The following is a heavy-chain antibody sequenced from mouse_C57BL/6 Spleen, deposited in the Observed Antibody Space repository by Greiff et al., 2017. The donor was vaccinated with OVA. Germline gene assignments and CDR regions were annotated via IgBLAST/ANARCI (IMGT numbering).Heavy chain of an antibody. CDR3: VRSDYAMDD. CDR1: GFSFNTYA. Sequence: EVKLMESGGGLVQPKGSLKLSCAASGFSFNTYAMNWVRQAPGKGLEWVARIRSKSNNYATYYADSVKDRFPISRDDSDSILYLPMTNFTTEATTRYYWVRSDYAMDDGGKGTSVTGAS. J-gene: IGHJ4*01. V-gene: IGHV10-1*01. CDR2: IRSKSNNYAT. D-gene: IGHD6-1*01.